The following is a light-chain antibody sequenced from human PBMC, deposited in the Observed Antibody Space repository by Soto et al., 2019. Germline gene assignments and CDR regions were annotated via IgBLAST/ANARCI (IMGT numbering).Light chain of an antibody. CDR1: QTINTY. V-gene: IGKV1-39*01. CDR2: AAS. J-gene: IGKJ2*01. Sequence: DIQVTQSPSSLSASVGDTVTINCRTSQTINTYLNWYQQQPGRAPKLLIFAASTLLSGVPSRFTGSGSGTDFTLTITGLQPEDFATYFCQQGSSPPYTFGPGTQL. CDR3: QQGSSPPYT.